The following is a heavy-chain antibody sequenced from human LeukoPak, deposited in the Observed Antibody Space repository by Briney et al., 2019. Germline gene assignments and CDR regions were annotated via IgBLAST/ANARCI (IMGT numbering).Heavy chain of an antibody. J-gene: IGHJ4*02. CDR1: GFTFSSYS. V-gene: IGHV3-21*01. CDR2: ISSSSSYI. Sequence: GGSLRLSCAASGFTFSSYSMNWVRQAPGKGLEWVSSISSSSSYIYYADSVKGRFTISRDNAKNSLYLQMNSLRTEDTAVYYCARDRDNWNDPYFDYWGQGTLVTVSA. CDR3: ARDRDNWNDPYFDY. D-gene: IGHD1-20*01.